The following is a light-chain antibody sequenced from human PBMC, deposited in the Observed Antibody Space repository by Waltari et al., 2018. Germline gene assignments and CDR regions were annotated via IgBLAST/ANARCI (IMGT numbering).Light chain of an antibody. CDR1: SGDVGAYYH. Sequence: QSALTQPPSASGSPGQSVTISCTGTSGDVGAYYHVAWYQHHPGKGPKLIISDVDNRPQVVPYRFSASKSGNTASLTVSVLQAEDEADYYCSSYAGNSKLVFGGGTKLTVL. CDR2: DVD. V-gene: IGLV2-8*01. J-gene: IGLJ3*02. CDR3: SSYAGNSKLV.